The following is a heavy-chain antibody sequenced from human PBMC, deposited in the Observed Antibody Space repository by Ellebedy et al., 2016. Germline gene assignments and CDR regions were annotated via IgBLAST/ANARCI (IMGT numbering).Heavy chain of an antibody. Sequence: GESLKISXAASGFTFSSYSMNWVRQAPGKGLEWVSSISSSSSYIYYADSVKGRFTISRDNAKNSLYLQMNSLRAEDTAVYYCARAPPSRYDFWSGYGSAFDIWGQGTMVTVSS. D-gene: IGHD3-3*01. CDR1: GFTFSSYS. V-gene: IGHV3-21*01. CDR2: ISSSSSYI. J-gene: IGHJ3*02. CDR3: ARAPPSRYDFWSGYGSAFDI.